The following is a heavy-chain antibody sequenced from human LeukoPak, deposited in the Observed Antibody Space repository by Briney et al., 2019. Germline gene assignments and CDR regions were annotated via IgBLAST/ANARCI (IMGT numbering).Heavy chain of an antibody. V-gene: IGHV3-21*01. CDR2: ISDSGGRI. CDR3: AGDGGSYYPYFYYYYMDV. CDR1: GFTFNSYA. Sequence: PGGSLRLSCAASGFTFNSYAMTWVRQAPGKGLEWVSLISDSGGRIYYADSVKGRFTISRDNAKNSLYLQMNSLRAEDTAVYYCAGDGGSYYPYFYYYYMDVWGKGTTVTVSS. D-gene: IGHD1-26*01. J-gene: IGHJ6*03.